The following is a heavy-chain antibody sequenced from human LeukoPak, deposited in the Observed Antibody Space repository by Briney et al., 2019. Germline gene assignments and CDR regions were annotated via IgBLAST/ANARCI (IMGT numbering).Heavy chain of an antibody. Sequence: GGSLRLSCAASGFTFNIYWMHWVRQAPGKGLEWVSGISWNSGSIGYADSVKGRFTISRDNAKNSLYLQMNSLRAEDTALYYCAKGDDYGDYKTPTLYWYFDLWGRGTLVTVSS. V-gene: IGHV3-9*01. J-gene: IGHJ2*01. D-gene: IGHD4-17*01. CDR1: GFTFNIYW. CDR2: ISWNSGSI. CDR3: AKGDDYGDYKTPTLYWYFDL.